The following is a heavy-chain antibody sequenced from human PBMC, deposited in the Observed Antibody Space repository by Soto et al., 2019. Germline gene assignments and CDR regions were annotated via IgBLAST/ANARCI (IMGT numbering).Heavy chain of an antibody. CDR2: ISDRGANT. Sequence: EVQLLDSGGGLVQPGGSLRLACAASGFIFSSCGMSWVRQAPGKGLEWVASISDRGANTYYADSVKGRFTISRDNSKNTLHLQMNSLRAEDTAVYFCAKDRRSRGNYGYCDYWGQGTLVTVSS. V-gene: IGHV3-23*01. J-gene: IGHJ4*02. CDR3: AKDRRSRGNYGYCDY. D-gene: IGHD1-7*01. CDR1: GFIFSSCG.